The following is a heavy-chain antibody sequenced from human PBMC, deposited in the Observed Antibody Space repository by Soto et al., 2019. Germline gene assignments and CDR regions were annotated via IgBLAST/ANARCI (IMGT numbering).Heavy chain of an antibody. D-gene: IGHD1-26*01. CDR3: AHRALSGSRYYFDF. CDR1: GFSLNTRAVG. V-gene: IGHV2-5*02. J-gene: IGHJ4*02. Sequence: QITLKESGPTLVKPTQTLTLTCSLSGFSLNTRAVGVGWIRQPPGKALEWLALISWDDDKRYSPSLRTRLTIAKDASGDQVGLTMTNVDPPDTATYYCAHRALSGSRYYFDFWGLGTLVTVSS. CDR2: ISWDDDK.